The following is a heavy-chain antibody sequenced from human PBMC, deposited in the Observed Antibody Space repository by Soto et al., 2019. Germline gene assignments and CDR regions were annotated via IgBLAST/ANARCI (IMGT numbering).Heavy chain of an antibody. Sequence: SVKVSCKASGYTFTGYYMHWVRQAPGQGLEWMGWISAYNGNTNYAQKLQGRVTMTTDTSTSTAYMELRSLRSDDTAVYYCARVGRYCSSTSCSYYYYYGMDVWGQGTTVTVSS. CDR2: ISAYNGNT. J-gene: IGHJ6*02. CDR3: ARVGRYCSSTSCSYYYYYGMDV. V-gene: IGHV1-18*04. CDR1: GYTFTGYY. D-gene: IGHD2-2*01.